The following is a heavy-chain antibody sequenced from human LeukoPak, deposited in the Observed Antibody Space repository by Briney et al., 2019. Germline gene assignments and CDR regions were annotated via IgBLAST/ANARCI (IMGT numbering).Heavy chain of an antibody. CDR3: ARVIPGQWLVPSVFDY. J-gene: IGHJ4*02. V-gene: IGHV4-59*01. Sequence: SETLSLTCTVPGCSISSYYWSWIRQPPGKRLEWIGYIYYSGSTNYNPSLKSRVTISVDTSKNQFSLKLSSVTAADTAVYYCARVIPGQWLVPSVFDYWGQGTLVTVSS. D-gene: IGHD6-19*01. CDR2: IYYSGST. CDR1: GCSISSYY.